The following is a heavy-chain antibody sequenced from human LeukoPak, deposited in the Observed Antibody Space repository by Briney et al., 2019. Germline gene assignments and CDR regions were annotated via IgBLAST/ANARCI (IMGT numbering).Heavy chain of an antibody. CDR3: ARDIGGGCSYGFDY. CDR1: GGSISSYY. Sequence: SETLSLTCTVSGGSISSYYWSWIRQPPGKGLEWIGYIYYSGSTNYNPSLKSRVTISVDTSKNQFSLKLSSVTAADTAVYYCARDIGGGCSYGFDYWGQGTLVTVSS. D-gene: IGHD5-18*01. J-gene: IGHJ4*02. V-gene: IGHV4-59*01. CDR2: IYYSGST.